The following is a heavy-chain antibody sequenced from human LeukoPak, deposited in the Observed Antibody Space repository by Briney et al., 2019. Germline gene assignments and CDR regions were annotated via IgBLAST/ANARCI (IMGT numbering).Heavy chain of an antibody. CDR1: GASFSSGGHY. CDR3: ARGGNRFGGFYFDY. Sequence: SETLSLTCTVSGASFSSGGHYWAWIRQFPGKGLESIGFIHHSGRSRHNPSLKDRVAISVDTSRKQFALKLSSVTAADTAMYYCARGGNRFGGFYFDYWGQGIQVIVSS. J-gene: IGHJ4*02. CDR2: IHHSGRS. D-gene: IGHD3-10*01. V-gene: IGHV4-31*03.